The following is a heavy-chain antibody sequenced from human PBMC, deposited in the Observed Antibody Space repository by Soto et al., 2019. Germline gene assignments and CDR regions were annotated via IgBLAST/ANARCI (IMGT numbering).Heavy chain of an antibody. Sequence: GGSLSLSCAASGFTVSSNYMSWVRQAPGKGLEWVSVIYSGGSTYYADSVKGRFTISRHNSKNTLYLQMNSLRAEDTAVYYCARGSGDYGVTYYYYMDVWGKGTTVTVSS. CDR3: ARGSGDYGVTYYYYMDV. D-gene: IGHD4-17*01. CDR1: GFTVSSNY. CDR2: IYSGGST. V-gene: IGHV3-53*04. J-gene: IGHJ6*03.